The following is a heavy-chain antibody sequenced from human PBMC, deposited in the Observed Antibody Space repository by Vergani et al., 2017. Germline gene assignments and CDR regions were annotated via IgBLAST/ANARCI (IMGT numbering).Heavy chain of an antibody. CDR2: ISNDGSKK. CDR1: GFSFSSHA. Sequence: QVQLAESGGGRVQPGRSLRLSCAASGFSFSSHAIHWVRQAPGKGLEWVAVISNDGSKKYYADSVKGRFTISIENSKNTLNLQMNSLRTQDTAVYYCAKAGSVTSGSLQYNFYMDVWGKGTTVTVS. CDR3: AKAGSVTSGSLQYNFYMDV. D-gene: IGHD3-10*01. J-gene: IGHJ6*03. V-gene: IGHV3-30*18.